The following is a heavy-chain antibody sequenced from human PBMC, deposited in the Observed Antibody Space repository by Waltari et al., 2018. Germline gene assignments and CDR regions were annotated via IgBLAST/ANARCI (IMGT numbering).Heavy chain of an antibody. V-gene: IGHV1-69*05. CDR1: GGTFSSYA. CDR2: IIPIFGTA. J-gene: IGHJ4*02. CDR3: ARANGGNSRAWGSLDY. D-gene: IGHD2-21*02. Sequence: QVQLVQSGAEVKKPGSSVKVSCKASGGTFSSYAISWVRQAPGQGLEWMGGIIPIFGTANYAQKFQGRVTFTTDESTSTAYMELSSLRSEDTPVYYCARANGGNSRAWGSLDYWGQGTLVTVSS.